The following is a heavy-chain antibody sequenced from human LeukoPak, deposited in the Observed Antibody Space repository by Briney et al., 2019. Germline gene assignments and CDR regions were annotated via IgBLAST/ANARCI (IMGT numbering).Heavy chain of an antibody. Sequence: SETLSLTCSVSGGSISGYYWSWIRQPPGKGLEWMGYIHYSGSTNYNPSLKSRVTISVDTSKNQFSLKLSSVTAADTAVYYCARVSGYCSTTSCRGIEYWGQGTLVTVSS. CDR2: IHYSGST. D-gene: IGHD2-2*01. V-gene: IGHV4-59*01. CDR3: ARVSGYCSTTSCRGIEY. J-gene: IGHJ4*02. CDR1: GGSISGYY.